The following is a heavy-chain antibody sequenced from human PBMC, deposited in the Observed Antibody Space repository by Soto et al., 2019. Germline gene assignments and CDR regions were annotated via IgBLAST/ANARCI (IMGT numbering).Heavy chain of an antibody. CDR1: GYTFTSYY. D-gene: IGHD3-3*01. Sequence: ASVKVSCKASGYTFTSYYMHWVRQAPGQGLEWMGIINPSGGSTSYAQKFQGRVTMTRDTSTSTVYMELSSLRSEDTAVYYCARTERGGSYFDFGSGYLCYYYYGMDVWGQWTTVTVSS. J-gene: IGHJ6*01. CDR3: ARTERGGSYFDFGSGYLCYYYYGMDV. V-gene: IGHV1-46*01. CDR2: INPSGGST.